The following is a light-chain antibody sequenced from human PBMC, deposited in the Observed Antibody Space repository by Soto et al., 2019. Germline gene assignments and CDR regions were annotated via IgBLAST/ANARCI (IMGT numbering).Light chain of an antibody. V-gene: IGLV2-14*01. J-gene: IGLJ1*01. CDR3: SSYTSSRTLXV. Sequence: QSALTQPASVSGSPGQSITISCTGTSSDVGGYNYVSWYQQHPGKAPKLMIYDVSNRPSGVSNRFSGSKSGNTASLTISGLQAEDEADYYCSSYTSSRTLXVFGTGTKVTVL. CDR2: DVS. CDR1: SSDVGGYNY.